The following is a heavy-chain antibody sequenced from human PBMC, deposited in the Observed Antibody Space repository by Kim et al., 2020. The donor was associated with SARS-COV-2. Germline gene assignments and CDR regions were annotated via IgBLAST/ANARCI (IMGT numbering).Heavy chain of an antibody. CDR1: GFTFSSYG. CDR2: IWYDGSNK. J-gene: IGHJ3*02. D-gene: IGHD1-26*01. Sequence: GGSLRLSCAASGFTFSSYGMHWVRQAPGKGLEWVAVIWYDGSNKYYADSVKGRFTISRDNSKNTLYLQMNSLRAEDTAVYYYARVEKVGDDAFDIWGQGTMVTVSS. CDR3: ARVEKVGDDAFDI. V-gene: IGHV3-33*01.